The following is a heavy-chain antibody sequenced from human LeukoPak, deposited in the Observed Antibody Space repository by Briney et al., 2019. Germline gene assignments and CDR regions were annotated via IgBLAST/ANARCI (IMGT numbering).Heavy chain of an antibody. Sequence: ASVKVSCKASGYTFTGYYMHWVRQAPGQGLEWMGWINPNSGGTNYAQKFQGRVTMTRDTSISTAYMELSRLRSDDTAVYYCARVALDCSGGSCYFTYFDCWGQGTLVTVSS. D-gene: IGHD2-15*01. V-gene: IGHV1-2*02. CDR2: INPNSGGT. CDR1: GYTFTGYY. J-gene: IGHJ4*02. CDR3: ARVALDCSGGSCYFTYFDC.